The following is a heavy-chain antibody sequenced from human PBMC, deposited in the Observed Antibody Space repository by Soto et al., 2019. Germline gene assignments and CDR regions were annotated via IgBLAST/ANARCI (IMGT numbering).Heavy chain of an antibody. CDR3: ARERPDGARLDP. V-gene: IGHV4-39*07. D-gene: IGHD6-6*01. J-gene: IGHJ5*02. CDR1: GGSINNNSYY. Sequence: PSETLSLTCTVSGGSINNNSYYWGWIRQPPGKGLEWIGNIYFTGSTYYNPSLKSRVTISVDTSKNQFSLKLSSVTAADTAVYYCARERPDGARLDPWGQGTLVTVS. CDR2: IYFTGST.